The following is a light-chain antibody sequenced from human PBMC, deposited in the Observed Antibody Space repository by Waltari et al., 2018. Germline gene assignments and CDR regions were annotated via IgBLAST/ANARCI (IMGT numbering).Light chain of an antibody. Sequence: DIVMTQSPDSLAVSLGERATINCKSSQSVLFSSNNEHYLAWYQQKQGQPPKLLIYWASTRESGVPYRFSGSGSGTDFTLTISSLQAEDVAVYYCQQYYSIPRSFGQGTKLEIK. J-gene: IGKJ2*03. V-gene: IGKV4-1*01. CDR3: QQYYSIPRS. CDR2: WAS. CDR1: QSVLFSSNNEHY.